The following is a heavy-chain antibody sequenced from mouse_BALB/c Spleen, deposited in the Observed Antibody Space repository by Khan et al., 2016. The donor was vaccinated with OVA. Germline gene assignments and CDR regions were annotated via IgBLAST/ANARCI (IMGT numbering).Heavy chain of an antibody. CDR2: IYPGDGST. V-gene: IGHV1S56*01. D-gene: IGHD2-4*01. CDR1: GYTFTSYD. Sequence: QVQLKESGPELVKPGTLVKISCQASGYTFTSYDINWVKQRPGQGLEWIGWIYPGDGSTKNNEKFKGKATLTADKSSSTAYMHLSSLTSDNSAVYFCAREGLRGVALDYWSQGTSVTVSS. J-gene: IGHJ4*01. CDR3: AREGLRGVALDY.